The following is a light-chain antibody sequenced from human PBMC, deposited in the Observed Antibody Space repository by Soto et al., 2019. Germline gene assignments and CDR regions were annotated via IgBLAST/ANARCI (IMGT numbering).Light chain of an antibody. J-gene: IGLJ3*02. Sequence: QSALTQPASVSGSPGQSIIISCTGTSSDVGAYNSVCWHQQHPGKAPKPMIYEVSNRPSGVSDRFSASKSGNTASLTISGLQADDEGDYYCSSFTRSNTWVFGGGTKVT. CDR1: SSDVGAYNS. V-gene: IGLV2-14*01. CDR3: SSFTRSNTWV. CDR2: EVS.